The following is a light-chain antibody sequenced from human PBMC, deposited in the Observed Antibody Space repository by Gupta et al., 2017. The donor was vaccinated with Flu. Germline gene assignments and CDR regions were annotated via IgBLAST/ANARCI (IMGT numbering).Light chain of an antibody. Sequence: SYVLFQPLTVSVAPGQTARITCEGSDIGSKSVHWYQKRPGQAPLLLLYGNNDRPSGSPDRIYGSNSGNTATLIISRVEAGDEAEYYCQVWDVSGDHWVFGGGTKVTAL. CDR2: GNN. J-gene: IGLJ3*02. CDR3: QVWDVSGDHWV. V-gene: IGLV3-21*02. CDR1: DIGSKS.